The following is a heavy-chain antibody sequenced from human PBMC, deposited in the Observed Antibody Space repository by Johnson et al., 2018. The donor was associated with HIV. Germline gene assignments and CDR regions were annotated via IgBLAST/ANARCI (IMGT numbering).Heavy chain of an antibody. D-gene: IGHD1-26*01. V-gene: IGHV3-23*04. Sequence: EVQLVESGGGLVQPGGSLRLSCAASGFTFSSYAMSWVRQAPGKGLEWVSAISGSGGSTYYADSVKGRFTISRDNSKNTLYLQMNSLRAEDTAVYYCARDLGWELQSDGDAFDIWGQGTMVTVSS. CDR3: ARDLGWELQSDGDAFDI. CDR2: ISGSGGST. J-gene: IGHJ3*02. CDR1: GFTFSSYA.